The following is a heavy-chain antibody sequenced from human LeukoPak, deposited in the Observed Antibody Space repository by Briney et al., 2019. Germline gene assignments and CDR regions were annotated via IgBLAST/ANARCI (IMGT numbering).Heavy chain of an antibody. CDR1: GGTFSSYA. D-gene: IGHD3-22*01. CDR2: IIPIFGTA. J-gene: IGHJ5*02. CDR3: ARERDYYDSSGYYYGNWFDP. Sequence: SVKVSCKASGGTFSSYAISWVRQAPGQGLEWMGGIIPIFGTANYAQKFQGRVTITADKSTSTAYMELSSLRSEDTAVYYCARERDYYDSSGYYYGNWFDPWGQGTLVTVSS. V-gene: IGHV1-69*06.